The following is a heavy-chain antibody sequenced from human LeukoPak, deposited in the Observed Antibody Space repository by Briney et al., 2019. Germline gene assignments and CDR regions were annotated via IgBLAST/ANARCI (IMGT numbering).Heavy chain of an antibody. D-gene: IGHD1-14*01. Sequence: ASVNVSCKACGYTFSSYGISWVRQAPGQGREWMGWISTNNVYTNNAQKLQGRVTVTTDTSTSTAYVELRSLRSDDTAVYYCARPTGDAFDIWGQGTMVTVSS. V-gene: IGHV1-18*01. J-gene: IGHJ3*02. CDR3: ARPTGDAFDI. CDR2: ISTNNVYT. CDR1: GYTFSSYG.